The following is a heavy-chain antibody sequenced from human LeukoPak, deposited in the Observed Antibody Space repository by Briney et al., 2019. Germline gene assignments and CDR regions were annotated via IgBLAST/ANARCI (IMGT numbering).Heavy chain of an antibody. D-gene: IGHD3-22*01. Sequence: GGSLRLSCAASGFTLSSDAMSWVRQAPGKGLEWISAISGSGGSTYYADSVKGRFTISRDNSKNTLYLQMNSLTAEDTAVYYCAKVAGSSGYYLTPFDPWGQGTLVTVSS. CDR3: AKVAGSSGYYLTPFDP. CDR2: ISGSGGST. J-gene: IGHJ5*02. V-gene: IGHV3-23*01. CDR1: GFTLSSDA.